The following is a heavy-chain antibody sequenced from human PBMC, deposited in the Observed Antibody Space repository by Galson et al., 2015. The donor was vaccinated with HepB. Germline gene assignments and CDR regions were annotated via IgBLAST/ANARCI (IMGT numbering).Heavy chain of an antibody. J-gene: IGHJ5*02. CDR3: ARDSAYFAGYYIGVYHIDL. CDR1: GFDFTSCG. D-gene: IGHD4-17*01. Sequence: SLRLSCAASGFDFTSCGMHWVRQAPGKGLEWLTVTSYDGSKKFYADSVKDRFTISRDNSKKTLFLEMNSLRPADTAVYFCARDSAYFAGYYIGVYHIDLWGPGTLVTGSS. V-gene: IGHV3-30*03. CDR2: TSYDGSKK.